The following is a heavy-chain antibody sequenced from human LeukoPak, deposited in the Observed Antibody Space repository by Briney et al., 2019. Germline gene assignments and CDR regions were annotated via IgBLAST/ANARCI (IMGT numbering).Heavy chain of an antibody. Sequence: SETLSLTCTVSGVSISSGNYYWSWIRQPAGKGLEWIGRLSTSGSTNYNPSLKSRVTTSIDTSKNQFSLKLRSVTAADTAVYYCARDRWYDILTDSRENWFDPWGQGTLVTVSS. CDR3: ARDRWYDILTDSRENWFDP. CDR1: GVSISSGNYY. J-gene: IGHJ5*02. D-gene: IGHD3-9*01. CDR2: LSTSGST. V-gene: IGHV4-61*02.